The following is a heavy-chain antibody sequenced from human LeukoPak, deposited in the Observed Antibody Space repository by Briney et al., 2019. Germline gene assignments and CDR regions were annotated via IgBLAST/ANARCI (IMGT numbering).Heavy chain of an antibody. CDR1: GFTFSNYD. Sequence: GGSPRLSCAASGFTFSNYDMNWVRQAPGKGLEWVSTISGSGGSTYYADSVKGRFTISRDNSKNTLNLQMNGLRAEDTAVYYCVKYHLWFGDSRHFWGQGTLVTVSS. J-gene: IGHJ4*02. D-gene: IGHD3-10*01. CDR3: VKYHLWFGDSRHF. CDR2: ISGSGGST. V-gene: IGHV3-23*01.